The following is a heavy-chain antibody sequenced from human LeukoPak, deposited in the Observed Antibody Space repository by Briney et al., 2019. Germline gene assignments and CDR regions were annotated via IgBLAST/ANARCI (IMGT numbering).Heavy chain of an antibody. CDR3: ARDKSGSYDY. CDR1: GFILSDYN. J-gene: IGHJ4*02. V-gene: IGHV3-72*01. CDR2: TGSKGNNYIR. D-gene: IGHD1-26*01. Sequence: GGSLRLSCAASGFILSDYNMDWVRQAPGKGLEWIGRTGSKGNNYIREYAASAKGRFAISRDDSKSSVYLQINSLTTEDTAVYYCARDKSGSYDYCGQGTLVTVSS.